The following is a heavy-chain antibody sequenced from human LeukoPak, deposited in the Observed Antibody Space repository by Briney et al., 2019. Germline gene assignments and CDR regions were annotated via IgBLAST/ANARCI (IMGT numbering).Heavy chain of an antibody. CDR2: IIPILGIA. J-gene: IGHJ6*02. V-gene: IGHV1-69*04. CDR3: ARDLAAAGTEYYYYYYGMDV. CDR1: GGTFSSYA. Sequence: SVKVSCKASGGTFSSYAISWVRQAPGQGLEWMGRIIPILGIANYAQKFQGRVTITADKSTSTAYMELSSLRSEDTAVYYCARDLAAAGTEYYYYYYGMDVWGQGTTVTASS. D-gene: IGHD6-13*01.